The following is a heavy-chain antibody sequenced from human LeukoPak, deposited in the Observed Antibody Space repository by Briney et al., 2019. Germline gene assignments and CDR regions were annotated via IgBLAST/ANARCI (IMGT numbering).Heavy chain of an antibody. D-gene: IGHD3-22*01. Sequence: SETLSLTCAVYGGSFSGYYWSWIRQPPGKGLEWIGEINHSGSTNYNPSLKSRVTISVDTSKNQFSLKLSSVTAADTAVYYCARGTNYDSSGYPYYYYMDVWGKGTPVTVSS. J-gene: IGHJ6*03. CDR3: ARGTNYDSSGYPYYYYMDV. CDR2: INHSGST. CDR1: GGSFSGYY. V-gene: IGHV4-34*01.